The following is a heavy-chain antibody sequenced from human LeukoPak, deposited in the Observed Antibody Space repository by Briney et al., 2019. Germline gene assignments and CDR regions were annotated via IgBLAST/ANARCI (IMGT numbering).Heavy chain of an antibody. CDR2: IKQDGSEK. J-gene: IGHJ6*02. V-gene: IGHV3-7*01. Sequence: SGGSLRLSCAASGFTFSSYWMSWVRQAPGKGLEWVVNIKQDGSEKYYVDSVKGRFTISRDNAKSSLYLQMNSLRAEDTAVYYCARDFNILLWFGESTYGMDVWGQGTTVTVSS. D-gene: IGHD3-10*01. CDR1: GFTFSSYW. CDR3: ARDFNILLWFGESTYGMDV.